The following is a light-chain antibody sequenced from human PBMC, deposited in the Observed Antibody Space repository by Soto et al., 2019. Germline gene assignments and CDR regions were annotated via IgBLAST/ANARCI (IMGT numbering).Light chain of an antibody. J-gene: IGKJ4*01. Sequence: EIVMTQSPATLSASPGETATLSPRASQSVSSNLAWYQQKHGQAPRLLIYGASTRATGIPARFSGSGSGTEFTLTISSLQSEDFAVYYCQQYNNWPPRTFGGGTKVEIK. CDR1: QSVSSN. V-gene: IGKV3-15*01. CDR3: QQYNNWPPRT. CDR2: GAS.